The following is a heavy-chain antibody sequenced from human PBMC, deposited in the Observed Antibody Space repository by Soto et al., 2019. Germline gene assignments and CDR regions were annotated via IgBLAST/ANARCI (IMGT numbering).Heavy chain of an antibody. D-gene: IGHD3-3*01. CDR3: ARGKYDFWSGYSLWYFDY. V-gene: IGHV4-34*01. CDR1: GGSFSGYY. Sequence: PSETLSLTCAVYGGSFSGYYWSWIRQPPGKGLEWIGEINHSGSTNYNPSLKIRVTISVDPSKNQFSLKLSSVTAADTAVYYCARGKYDFWSGYSLWYFDYWGQGTLVTVS. J-gene: IGHJ4*02. CDR2: INHSGST.